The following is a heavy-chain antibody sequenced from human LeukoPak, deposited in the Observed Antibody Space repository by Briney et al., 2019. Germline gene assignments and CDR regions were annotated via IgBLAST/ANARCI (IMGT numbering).Heavy chain of an antibody. CDR1: GYTFTGYY. CDR2: INPNSGGT. Sequence: ASVKVSCKASGYTFTGYYMHWVRQAPGQGLEWMGWINPNSGGTNYAQKFQGRVTMTRNTSISTAYMELSSLRSEDTAVYYCARGFGMVRGGKSYYFDYWGQGTLVTVSS. D-gene: IGHD3-10*01. J-gene: IGHJ4*02. CDR3: ARGFGMVRGGKSYYFDY. V-gene: IGHV1-2*02.